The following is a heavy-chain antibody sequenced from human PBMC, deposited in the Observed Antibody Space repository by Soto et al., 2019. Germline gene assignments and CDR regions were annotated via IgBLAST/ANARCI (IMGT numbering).Heavy chain of an antibody. V-gene: IGHV1-69*06. J-gene: IGHJ6*02. Sequence: QVQLVQSGAEVKKPGSSVKVSCKTSGGTFDNYAINWVRQAPGQGLEWMGGIIPIFGALNYAQKFQGRVTITADKSTSTAYMELGSLTSEDTAVYYCARRAVAPAPIGYFHYHLGVWGQGTTVTVSS. CDR2: IIPIFGAL. CDR1: GGTFDNYA. D-gene: IGHD2-2*02. CDR3: ARRAVAPAPIGYFHYHLGV.